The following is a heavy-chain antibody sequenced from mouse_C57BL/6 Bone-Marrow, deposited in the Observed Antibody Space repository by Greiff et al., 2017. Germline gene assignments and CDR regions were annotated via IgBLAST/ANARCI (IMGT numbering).Heavy chain of an antibody. J-gene: IGHJ2*01. CDR3: AVENYYGSISFDY. CDR1: GFSLTSYG. D-gene: IGHD1-1*01. Sequence: QVQLKQSGPGLVQPSQSLSITCTVSGFSLTSYGVHWVRQSPGKGLEWLGVIWSGGSTDYNAAFISRLSISKDNSKSQVFFKMNSLQADETAIYYCAVENYYGSISFDYWGQGTTLTVSS. V-gene: IGHV2-2*01. CDR2: IWSGGST.